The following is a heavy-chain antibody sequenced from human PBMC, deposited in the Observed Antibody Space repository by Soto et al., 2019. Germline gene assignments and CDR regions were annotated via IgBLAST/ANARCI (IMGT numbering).Heavy chain of an antibody. CDR3: ARDQGASYGLYYFDY. Sequence: VQLLESGGGLVQPGGSLRLSCAASGFTFSGYAMSWVRQAPGQGLEWVSAVSASGTGTYYSDSVKGRFTISRDNSKNTLYLQMNSLRAEDTALYYCARDQGASYGLYYFDYWGQGTLVTVSS. CDR2: VSASGTGT. V-gene: IGHV3-23*01. J-gene: IGHJ4*02. CDR1: GFTFSGYA. D-gene: IGHD5-18*01.